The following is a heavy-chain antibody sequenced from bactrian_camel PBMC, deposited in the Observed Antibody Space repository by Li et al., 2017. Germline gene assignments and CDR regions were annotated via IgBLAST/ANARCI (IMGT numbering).Heavy chain of an antibody. CDR3: ATERWFST. D-gene: IGHD2*01. CDR1: GFTFSSYW. V-gene: IGHV3S1*01. Sequence: HVQLVESGGGLVQPGGSLRLSCAASGFTFSSYWMYWVRQAAGGRREWVSKINGDGGGTYYAESVKGRFTISRDNARNTLYLQMNSLKTEDTAVYYCATERWFSTWGQGTQVTVS. CDR2: INGDGGGT. J-gene: IGHJ6*01.